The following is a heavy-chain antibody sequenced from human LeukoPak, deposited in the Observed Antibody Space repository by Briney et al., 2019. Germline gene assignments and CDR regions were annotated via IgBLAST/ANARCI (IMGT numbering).Heavy chain of an antibody. Sequence: SSETLSLTCTVSGGSISSGGYYWSWIRQHPGKGLEWIGYIYYSGSTYYNPSLKSRVTISVDTSKNQFSLKLSSVTAADTAVYYCARGRPWYGGNSIDYWGQGTLVTVSS. CDR2: IYYSGST. CDR1: GGSISSGGYY. D-gene: IGHD2-21*02. V-gene: IGHV4-31*03. J-gene: IGHJ4*02. CDR3: ARGRPWYGGNSIDY.